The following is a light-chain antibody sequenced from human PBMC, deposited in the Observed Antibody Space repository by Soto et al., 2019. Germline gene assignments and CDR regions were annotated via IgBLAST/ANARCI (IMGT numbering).Light chain of an antibody. Sequence: QSVLTQPASVSGSPGQSITISCSGTSSDVGRYNYVSWYQQHPGTAPKLMIYEVSNRPSGVSNRFSGSKSGDTASLTISGLQAEDEADYYCSSYTSTVTYVFGAGTKLTVL. CDR3: SSYTSTVTYV. V-gene: IGLV2-14*01. J-gene: IGLJ1*01. CDR2: EVS. CDR1: SSDVGRYNY.